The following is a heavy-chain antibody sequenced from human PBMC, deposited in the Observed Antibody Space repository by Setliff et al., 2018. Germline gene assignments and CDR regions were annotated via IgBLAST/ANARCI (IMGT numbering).Heavy chain of an antibody. J-gene: IGHJ4*02. CDR2: IIPMFETP. D-gene: IGHD4-4*01. V-gene: IGHV1-69*13. CDR1: GGSFTSNS. CDR3: AIEGLGYSSWEY. Sequence: GASVKVSCKASGGSFTSNSITWVRQAPGQGLEWLGEIIPMFETPNYAHRFQGRVTITADESTTTAYMELSSLRSDDTAVYYCAIEGLGYSSWEYWGQGTLVTVSS.